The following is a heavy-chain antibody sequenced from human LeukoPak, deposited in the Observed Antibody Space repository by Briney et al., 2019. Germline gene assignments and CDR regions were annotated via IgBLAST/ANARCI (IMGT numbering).Heavy chain of an antibody. Sequence: GGSLRLSCAASGFTFSSYAMSWVRQAPGKGLEWVSAISGSGGSTYYADSVKGRFTISRDNSKNTLYLQMSSLRAEDTAVYYCAKDQYYYDSSGYYYDAFDIWGQGTMVTVSS. V-gene: IGHV3-23*01. D-gene: IGHD3-22*01. J-gene: IGHJ3*02. CDR3: AKDQYYYDSSGYYYDAFDI. CDR2: ISGSGGST. CDR1: GFTFSSYA.